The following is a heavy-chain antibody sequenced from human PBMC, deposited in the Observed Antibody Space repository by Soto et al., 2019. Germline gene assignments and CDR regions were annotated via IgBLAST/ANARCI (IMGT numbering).Heavy chain of an antibody. CDR3: ARRPVRIAAHPPYNWFDP. J-gene: IGHJ5*02. D-gene: IGHD6-6*01. V-gene: IGHV1-69*13. CDR2: IIPIFGTA. Sequence: SVKVSCKASGGTFSSYAISWVRQAPGQGLEWMGGIIPIFGTANYAQKFQGRVTITADESTSTAYMELSSLRSEDTAVYYCARRPVRIAAHPPYNWFDPWGQGTLVTVSS. CDR1: GGTFSSYA.